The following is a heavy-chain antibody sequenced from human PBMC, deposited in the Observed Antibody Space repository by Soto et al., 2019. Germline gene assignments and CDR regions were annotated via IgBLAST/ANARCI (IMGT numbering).Heavy chain of an antibody. CDR3: ARDCVSGYDWDAFDI. CDR2: INPNSGGT. J-gene: IGHJ3*02. CDR1: GYTFTGYY. D-gene: IGHD5-12*01. Sequence: QVQLVQSGAEVKKPGASVKVSCKASGYTFTGYYMHWVRQAPGQGLEWMGWINPNSGGTNYAQKFQGWVTMTRDTSISTAYMELSRLRSDDTPVYYCARDCVSGYDWDAFDIWGQGTMVTVSS. V-gene: IGHV1-2*04.